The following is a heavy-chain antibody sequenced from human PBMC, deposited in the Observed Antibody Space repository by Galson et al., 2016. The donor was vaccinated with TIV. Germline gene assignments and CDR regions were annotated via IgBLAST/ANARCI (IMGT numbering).Heavy chain of an antibody. D-gene: IGHD1-20*01. CDR3: ARAPPKGYNWNQYFQH. V-gene: IGHV1-69*13. J-gene: IGHJ1*01. Sequence: SVKVSCKASGGTFRSYTIIWVRQAPGQGLEWLGGIIPIYATTNYAQNFQGRVTITADASASTVYMELGSLRSEDTAVYFCARAPPKGYNWNQYFQHWGQGTRVTVSS. CDR1: GGTFRSYT. CDR2: IIPIYATT.